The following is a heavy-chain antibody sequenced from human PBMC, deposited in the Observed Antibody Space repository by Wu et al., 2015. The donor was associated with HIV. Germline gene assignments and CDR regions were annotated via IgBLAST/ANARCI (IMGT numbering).Heavy chain of an antibody. D-gene: IGHD5-24*01. CDR1: DYSTFRRRT. CDR2: ISGFNGNT. J-gene: IGHJ4*02. Sequence: QIHLVQSGAEVKKPGAAVTVSCKASDYSTFRRRTFNWIRQAPGHGLEWMGWISGFNGNTNYAPTFQGRVAMTTDTSTYTAYMEMRDLQSDDTAIYYCTERLREWGQGSLVTVSS. CDR3: TERLRE. V-gene: IGHV1-18*01.